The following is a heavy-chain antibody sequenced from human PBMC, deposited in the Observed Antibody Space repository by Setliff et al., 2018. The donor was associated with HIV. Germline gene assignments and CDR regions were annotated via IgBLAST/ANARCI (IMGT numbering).Heavy chain of an antibody. Sequence: GGSLRLSCAASGFTFSSYSMNWVRQAPGKGLEWVSSISRSSDEIHYADSVKGRFTISRDNTKYSLYLQMNKVRAEDTAVYFCVRDYRWLNWFFDLWGRGTLVTVSS. D-gene: IGHD6-19*01. V-gene: IGHV3-21*01. CDR3: VRDYRWLNWFFDL. J-gene: IGHJ2*01. CDR1: GFTFSSYS. CDR2: ISRSSDEI.